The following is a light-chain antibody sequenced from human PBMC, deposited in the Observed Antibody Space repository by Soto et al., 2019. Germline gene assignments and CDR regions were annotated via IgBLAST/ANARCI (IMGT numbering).Light chain of an antibody. V-gene: IGKV1-5*03. CDR3: QQFNNYQGT. CDR2: KAS. Sequence: DIQMTQSPSTLSASVGDRVSINCRASQSISAWLAWYQQKPGKAPRLLIYKASTLEIGVPSRFSGSGSGTEFTLTISSLQPEDFATYYCQQFNNYQGTFGQGTRLEIK. J-gene: IGKJ5*01. CDR1: QSISAW.